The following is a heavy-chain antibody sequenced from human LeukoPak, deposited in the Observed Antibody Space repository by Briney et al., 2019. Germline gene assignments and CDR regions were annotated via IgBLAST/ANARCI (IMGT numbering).Heavy chain of an antibody. V-gene: IGHV4-34*01. Sequence: SETLSLTCAVYGGSFSGYYWSWIRQPPGKGLEWIGEINHSGSTNYNPSLKSRVTISVDTPKNQFSLKLSSVTAADTAVYYCARGRWEVRFDNWGQGTLVTVSS. D-gene: IGHD1-26*01. J-gene: IGHJ4*02. CDR1: GGSFSGYY. CDR3: ARGRWEVRFDN. CDR2: INHSGST.